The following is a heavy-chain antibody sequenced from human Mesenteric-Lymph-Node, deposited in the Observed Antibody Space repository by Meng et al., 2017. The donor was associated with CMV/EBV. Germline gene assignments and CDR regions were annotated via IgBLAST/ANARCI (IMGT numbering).Heavy chain of an antibody. CDR2: INSDGSST. V-gene: IGHV3-74*01. CDR3: ARDLRGTTNNYYDSSGDNDI. CDR1: GFTFRSYW. Sequence: GESLKISCAASGFTFRSYWMHWVRQAPGKGLVWVSRINSDGSSTTYADSVKGRFTISRDNAKNSLYLQMNSLRAEDTAVYYCARDLRGTTNNYYDSSGDNDIWGQGTMVTVSS. D-gene: IGHD3-22*01. J-gene: IGHJ3*02.